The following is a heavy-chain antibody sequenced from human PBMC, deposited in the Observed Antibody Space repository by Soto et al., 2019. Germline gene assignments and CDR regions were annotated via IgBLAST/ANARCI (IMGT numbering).Heavy chain of an antibody. CDR1: GFTFSSYS. CDR2: ISSSSSYI. J-gene: IGHJ3*02. CDR3: ASGSPSDWYYDSRGRWCAFDI. V-gene: IGHV3-21*01. D-gene: IGHD3-22*01. Sequence: PGGSLRLSCAASGFTFSSYSMNWVRQAPGTGLEWVSSISSSSSYIYYADSVKGRFTISRDNAKNSLYLQMNSLRAEDTPVYYCASGSPSDWYYDSRGRWCAFDIWGQGTMVTVSS.